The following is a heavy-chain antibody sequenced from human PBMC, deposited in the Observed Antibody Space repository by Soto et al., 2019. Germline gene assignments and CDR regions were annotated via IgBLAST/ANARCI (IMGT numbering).Heavy chain of an antibody. Sequence: ASVKVSCKASGYPFTSYYLHWVRQAPGQGPEWMGRINVSDGSTRYAQNFQGRVTMTRDTSTTTVYMELSPLRSDDTAVYYCAREAAVAGTAFDHWGQGTLVTVSS. D-gene: IGHD6-19*01. CDR1: GYPFTSYY. CDR3: AREAAVAGTAFDH. CDR2: INVSDGST. J-gene: IGHJ5*02. V-gene: IGHV1-46*01.